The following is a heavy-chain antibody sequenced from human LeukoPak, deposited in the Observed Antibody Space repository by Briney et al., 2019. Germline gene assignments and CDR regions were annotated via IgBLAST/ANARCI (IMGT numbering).Heavy chain of an antibody. Sequence: PGGSLRLSCAASGFTFSSYGMHWVRQAPGKGLEWVAVIWYDGSNKYYADSVKGRFTISRDNSKNTLYLDMNSLRAEDTALYYCAKEAVRSRGYWGQGTLVTVSS. D-gene: IGHD6-19*01. J-gene: IGHJ4*02. CDR1: GFTFSSYG. V-gene: IGHV3-33*06. CDR2: IWYDGSNK. CDR3: AKEAVRSRGY.